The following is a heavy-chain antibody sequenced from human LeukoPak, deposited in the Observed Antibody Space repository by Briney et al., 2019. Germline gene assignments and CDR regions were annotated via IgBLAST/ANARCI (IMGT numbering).Heavy chain of an antibody. CDR3: ARAGLAYYYGMDV. D-gene: IGHD3/OR15-3a*01. V-gene: IGHV1-46*01. Sequence: ASVKVSCKASGYTFTSYYMHWVRQAPGQGLEWMGIINPGGDSTNFAQNFQGRVTLTRDTSTSTVYMELSSLSSEDTAIYYCARAGLAYYYGMDVWGQGTTVTVSS. CDR1: GYTFTSYY. J-gene: IGHJ6*02. CDR2: INPGGDST.